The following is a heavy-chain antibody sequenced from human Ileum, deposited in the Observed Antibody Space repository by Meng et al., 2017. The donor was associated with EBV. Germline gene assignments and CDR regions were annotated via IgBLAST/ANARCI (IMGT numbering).Heavy chain of an antibody. Sequence: GPTQHGGAGVLKPSETLSLTCAVYGGSFSVYYWSWIRQSPGKGLEWIGEINHSGSTNYNPSLKSRVTISVDTSKNQFSLKLSSVTAADTAVYYCARGNKVSDRGFDYWGQGTLVTVSS. CDR3: ARGNKVSDRGFDY. V-gene: IGHV4-34*01. D-gene: IGHD3-10*01. CDR2: INHSGST. J-gene: IGHJ4*02. CDR1: GGSFSVYY.